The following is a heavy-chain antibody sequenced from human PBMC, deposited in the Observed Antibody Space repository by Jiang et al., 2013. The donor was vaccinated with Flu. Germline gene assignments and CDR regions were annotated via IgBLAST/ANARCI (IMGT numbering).Heavy chain of an antibody. CDR2: ISGSGGST. V-gene: IGHV3-23*01. Sequence: LSCAASGFTFSSYAMSWVRQAPGRGLEWVSAISGSGGSTYYADSVKGRFTISRDNSKNTLYLQMNSLRAEDTAVYYCAKRGVGIAVAGTFDYWAREPWSPSPQ. D-gene: IGHD6-19*01. CDR1: GFTFSSYA. J-gene: IGHJ4*02. CDR3: AKRGVGIAVAGTFDY.